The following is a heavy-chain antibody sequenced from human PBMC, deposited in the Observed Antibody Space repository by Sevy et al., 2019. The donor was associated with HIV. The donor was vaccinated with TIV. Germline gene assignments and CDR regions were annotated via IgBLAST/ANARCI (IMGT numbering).Heavy chain of an antibody. CDR1: GDPLNVYK. CDR3: ARDEDI. J-gene: IGHJ3*02. V-gene: IGHV1-3*04. CDR2: INTGTGDT. Sequence: ASVKVSCKASGDPLNVYKIHWVRQAPGQSLELMGWINTGTGDTRFSQNFQGRVTITRDTSASTAYMELSSLRSEDTAIYYCARDEDIWGQGTTVTVSS.